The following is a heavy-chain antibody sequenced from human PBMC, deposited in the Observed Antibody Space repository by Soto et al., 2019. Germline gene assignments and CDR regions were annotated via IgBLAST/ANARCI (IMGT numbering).Heavy chain of an antibody. Sequence: GGSLRLSCAASGFTFSNYWMSWVRQAPGKGLEWVANIKQDGSEKYYVDSVKGRFTISRDNAKNSLYLQMNSLRAEDTAVYYCAREAGYSNLYNWFDPWGQGSLVTVSS. CDR1: GFTFSNYW. V-gene: IGHV3-7*01. J-gene: IGHJ5*02. CDR3: AREAGYSNLYNWFDP. D-gene: IGHD4-4*01. CDR2: IKQDGSEK.